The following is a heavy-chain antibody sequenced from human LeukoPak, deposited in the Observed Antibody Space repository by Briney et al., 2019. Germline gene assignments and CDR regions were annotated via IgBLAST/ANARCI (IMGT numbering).Heavy chain of an antibody. CDR1: GGSIYSYY. J-gene: IGHJ4*02. V-gene: IGHV4-4*07. D-gene: IGHD6-13*01. CDR2: IYTSGST. CDR3: ARDTYSSSFYN. Sequence: SETLSFTGTGSGGSIYSYYWSWIGQAAGKGLEWIGRIYTSGSTNYNPSLKSRVTMSVDSSKNQFSLKRSFVTAAPAAVYCCARDTYSSSFYNWGQGNLFTVSS.